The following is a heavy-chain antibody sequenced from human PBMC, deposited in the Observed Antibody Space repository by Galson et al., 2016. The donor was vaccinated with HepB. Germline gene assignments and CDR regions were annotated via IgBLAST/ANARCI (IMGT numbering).Heavy chain of an antibody. CDR1: GFTFEDYG. V-gene: IGHV3-20*04. J-gene: IGHJ4*02. CDR2: SNWNGGST. D-gene: IGHD6-19*01. CDR3: VRDVKYSSGCAKYFDY. Sequence: SLRLSCAGSGFTFEDYGMDWVRQAPGKGLEWVSGSNWNGGSTGYSDYVKGRFTISRDNAKNSLYMQMNSLRAEDTAFYYCVRDVKYSSGCAKYFDYLGQGTLVTVSS.